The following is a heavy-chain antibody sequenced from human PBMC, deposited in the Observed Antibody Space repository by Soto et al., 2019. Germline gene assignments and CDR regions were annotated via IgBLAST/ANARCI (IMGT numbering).Heavy chain of an antibody. Sequence: GGSLRLSCAASGFTFSSYAMHWVRQAPGKGLEWVAVISYDGSNKYYADSVKGRFTISRDNSKNTLYLQMNSLRAEDTAVYYCARGLCSGGSCYSGHDVWGKGTTVTVSS. J-gene: IGHJ6*04. CDR2: ISYDGSNK. CDR1: GFTFSSYA. D-gene: IGHD2-15*01. V-gene: IGHV3-30*04. CDR3: ARGLCSGGSCYSGHDV.